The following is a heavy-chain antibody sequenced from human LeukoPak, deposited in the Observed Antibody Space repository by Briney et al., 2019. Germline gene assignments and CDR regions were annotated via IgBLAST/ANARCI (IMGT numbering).Heavy chain of an antibody. J-gene: IGHJ5*02. CDR1: GYTFTGYY. D-gene: IGHD6-13*01. V-gene: IGHV1-2*02. CDR3: ARPRTPYSSSWYLWFDP. Sequence: SVKVSCKASGYTFTGYYMHWVRQAPGQGLEWMGWINPNSGGTNYAQKFQGRVTMTRDTSISTAYMELSRLRSDDTAVYYCARPRTPYSSSWYLWFDPWGQGTLVTVSS. CDR2: INPNSGGT.